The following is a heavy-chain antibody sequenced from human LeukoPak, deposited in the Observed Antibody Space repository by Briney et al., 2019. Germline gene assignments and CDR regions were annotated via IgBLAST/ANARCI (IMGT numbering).Heavy chain of an antibody. Sequence: GGSMILSCTASGFIFSNYWMLWFRQAPGKGPVFVSRIGDDGGSTKYADSVNGRFTISRDNAKNTLYLQLDSLRVEDTAMYYCVRDSTFGVDYWGQGTLVTVSS. CDR2: IGDDGGST. CDR1: GFIFSNYW. V-gene: IGHV3-74*01. D-gene: IGHD3-10*01. J-gene: IGHJ4*02. CDR3: VRDSTFGVDY.